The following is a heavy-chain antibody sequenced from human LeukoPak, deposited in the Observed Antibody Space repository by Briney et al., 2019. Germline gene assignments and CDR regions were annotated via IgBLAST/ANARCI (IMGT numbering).Heavy chain of an antibody. J-gene: IGHJ5*02. CDR1: GFTFSSYE. D-gene: IGHD6-13*01. Sequence: GGSLRLSCAASGFTFSSYEMNWVRQAPGKGLEWVSAISGSGGSTYYADSVKGRFTISRDNSKNTLYLQMNSLRAEDTAVYYCAKDSAAAAGTADHWGQGTLVTVSS. CDR3: AKDSAAAAGTADH. CDR2: ISGSGGST. V-gene: IGHV3-23*01.